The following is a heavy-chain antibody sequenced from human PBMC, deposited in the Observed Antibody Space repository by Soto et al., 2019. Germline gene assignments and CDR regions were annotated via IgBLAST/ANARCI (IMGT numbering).Heavy chain of an antibody. CDR3: ARAHYYDSSGYLQGAAGENYYYYYGMDV. J-gene: IGHJ6*02. Sequence: LRLSCAASGFTFSSYSMNWVRQAPGKGLEWVSYISSSSSTIYYADSVKGRFTISRDNAKNSLYLQMNSLRDEDTAVYYCARAHYYDSSGYLQGAAGENYYYYYGMDVWGQGTTVTVSS. CDR1: GFTFSSYS. CDR2: ISSSSSTI. V-gene: IGHV3-48*02. D-gene: IGHD3-22*01.